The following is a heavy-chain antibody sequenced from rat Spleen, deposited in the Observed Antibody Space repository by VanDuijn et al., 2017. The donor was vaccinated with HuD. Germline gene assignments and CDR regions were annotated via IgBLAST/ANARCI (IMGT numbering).Heavy chain of an antibody. CDR1: GYSITSNY. CDR3: ARRGLNYGRYGWFAY. CDR2: ISYSGST. Sequence: EVQLQESGPGLVKPSQSLSLTCSVTGYSITSNYWGWIRKFPGNKMEWIGHISYSGSTSYNPSLKSRISITRDTSKNQFFLQLNSVTTEDTATYYCARRGLNYGRYGWFAYWGQGTLVTVSS. D-gene: IGHD1-3*01. J-gene: IGHJ3*01. V-gene: IGHV3-1*01.